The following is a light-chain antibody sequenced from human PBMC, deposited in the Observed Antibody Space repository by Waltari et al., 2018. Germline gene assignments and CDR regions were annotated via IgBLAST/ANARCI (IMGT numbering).Light chain of an antibody. J-gene: IGKJ4*01. CDR3: QQRHAWPIT. CDR1: QNIHSF. V-gene: IGKV3-11*01. CDR2: AAS. Sequence: EIVLTQSPGSLSLSPGESVTLSCRANQNIHSFLAWFQKKPGQAPRLLIFAASTRAAGVPPRFSGSGSGTDFTLTISSLAPEDFATYYCQQRHAWPITFGGGTKLEIK.